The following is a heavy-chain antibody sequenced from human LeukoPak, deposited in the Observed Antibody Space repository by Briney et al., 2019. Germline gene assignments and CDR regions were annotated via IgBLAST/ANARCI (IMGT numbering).Heavy chain of an antibody. CDR2: IYYSGST. D-gene: IGHD3-3*01. J-gene: IGHJ6*03. V-gene: IGHV4-59*01. Sequence: PSETLSLTCTVSGGSISSYYWSWIRQPPGKGLEWIGYIYYSGSTNYNPSLKSRVTISVDASKNQFSPKLSSVTAADTAVYYCARDGIGEYDFWSGYYHYYMDVWGKGTTVTVSS. CDR3: ARDGIGEYDFWSGYYHYYMDV. CDR1: GGSISSYY.